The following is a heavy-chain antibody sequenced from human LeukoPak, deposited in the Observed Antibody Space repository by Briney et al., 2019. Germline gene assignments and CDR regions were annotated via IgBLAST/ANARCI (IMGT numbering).Heavy chain of an antibody. J-gene: IGHJ4*02. CDR3: AKAGGAYDY. D-gene: IGHD1-26*01. Sequence: PGGSLRLSCAASGFTFSRFWMSWVRQAPGKGLEWVANIKQDGSEKYYVDSVKGRFTISRDNAKNSLYLQMNSLRAEDTAVYYCAKAGGAYDYWGQGTLVTVSS. CDR1: GFTFSRFW. CDR2: IKQDGSEK. V-gene: IGHV3-7*02.